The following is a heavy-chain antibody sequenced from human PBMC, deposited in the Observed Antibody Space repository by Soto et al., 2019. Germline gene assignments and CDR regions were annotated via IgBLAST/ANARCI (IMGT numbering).Heavy chain of an antibody. Sequence: GGSLRLSCADSGFRFSSYSMSWVRQTPGKGLEWVAAITATGDRTYYADSVTGRFTISRDNSKKTHYLQMTSLRAEDTAMYYCATMNGYFEYWGQGTPVTAPQ. CDR3: ATMNGYFEY. J-gene: IGHJ4*02. CDR2: ITATGDRT. CDR1: GFRFSSYS. D-gene: IGHD3-22*01. V-gene: IGHV3-23*01.